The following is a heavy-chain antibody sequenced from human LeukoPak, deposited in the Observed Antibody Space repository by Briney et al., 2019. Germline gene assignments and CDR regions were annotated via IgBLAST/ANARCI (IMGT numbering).Heavy chain of an antibody. D-gene: IGHD6-13*01. CDR2: IYYSGST. CDR1: GGSISSSSYY. V-gene: IGHV4-39*07. CDR3: ARDFIAAAGNYDRPRKFDY. Sequence: SETLSLTCTVSGGSISSSSYYWGWIRQPPGKGLEWIGSIYYSGSTYYNPSLKSRVTISVDTSKNQFSLKLSSVTAADTAVYYCARDFIAAAGNYDRPRKFDYWGQGTLVTVSS. J-gene: IGHJ4*02.